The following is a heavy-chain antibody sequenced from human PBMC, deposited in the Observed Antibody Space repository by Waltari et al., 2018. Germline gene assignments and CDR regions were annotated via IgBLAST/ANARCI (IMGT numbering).Heavy chain of an antibody. V-gene: IGHV2-5*01. CDR3: AHSFIVGATNYFDY. CDR1: GFSLSTSGVG. CDR2: IYWNDDK. Sequence: QITLKESGPTLVKPTQTLTLTCTFSGFSLSTSGVGVGWIRQPPGKALEWLALIYWNDDKRYSPSLKSRLTITKDTSKNQVVLTMTNMDPVDTATYYCAHSFIVGATNYFDYWAQGTLVTVSS. D-gene: IGHD1-26*01. J-gene: IGHJ4*02.